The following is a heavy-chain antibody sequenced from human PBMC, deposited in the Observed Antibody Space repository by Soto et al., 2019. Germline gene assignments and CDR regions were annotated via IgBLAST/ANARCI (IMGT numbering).Heavy chain of an antibody. V-gene: IGHV2-5*02. Sequence: QITLKESGPTLVKPTQTLTLTCTFSGFSLSTNGVGVGWIRQPPGKALEWLALIYWDGDKRYSPSLRSRLTLTKDTSKNQVVLTMTNMDPVDTATYYCARRRDGTYALDYWGQGTRVTVAS. CDR2: IYWDGDK. D-gene: IGHD1-26*01. CDR1: GFSLSTNGVG. CDR3: ARRRDGTYALDY. J-gene: IGHJ4*02.